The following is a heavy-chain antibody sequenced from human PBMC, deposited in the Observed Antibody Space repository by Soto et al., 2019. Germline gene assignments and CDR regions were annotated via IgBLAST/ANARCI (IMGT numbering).Heavy chain of an antibody. CDR2: IYYSGST. Sequence: ASETLSLTCTVSGGSISSGGYYWSWIRQHPGKGLEWIGYIYYSGSTYYNPSLKSRVTISVDTSKNQFSLKLSSVTAADTAVYYCARDHIVLRDYYYGMDVWGQGTTVTVSS. J-gene: IGHJ6*02. CDR3: ARDHIVLRDYYYGMDV. D-gene: IGHD2-21*01. V-gene: IGHV4-31*03. CDR1: GGSISSGGYY.